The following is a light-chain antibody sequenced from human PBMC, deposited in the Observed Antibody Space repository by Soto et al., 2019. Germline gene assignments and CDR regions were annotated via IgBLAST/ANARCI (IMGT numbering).Light chain of an antibody. CDR3: QQRSSWPWT. Sequence: EIVMTQSPATLSVSPGERATLSCRASQSVSHKLAWYQQKTGQAPRLLMYDVSNRDTGIPASFSGSGSGTDFTLPITSIEPEDFEVYYCQQRSSWPWTFGQGTKVDIK. J-gene: IGKJ1*01. V-gene: IGKV3-11*01. CDR1: QSVSHK. CDR2: DVS.